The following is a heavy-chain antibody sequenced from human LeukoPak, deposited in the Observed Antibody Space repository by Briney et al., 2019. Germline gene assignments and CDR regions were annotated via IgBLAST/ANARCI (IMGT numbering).Heavy chain of an antibody. J-gene: IGHJ4*02. CDR2: ISGSGGST. CDR3: ANGGEMATSYY. V-gene: IGHV3-23*01. Sequence: GGSLRLSCAASGFTFSSYAMSWVRQAPGKGLEWVSAISGSGGSTYYADSVKGRFTISRDNSKNTLYLQMNSLRAEDTAVYYCANGGEMATSYYWGQGALVTVSS. CDR1: GFTFSSYA. D-gene: IGHD5-24*01.